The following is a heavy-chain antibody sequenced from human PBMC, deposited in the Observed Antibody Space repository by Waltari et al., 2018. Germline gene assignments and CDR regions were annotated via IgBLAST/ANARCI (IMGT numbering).Heavy chain of an antibody. Sequence: QVQLQESGPGLAKASQTLSLTCDVSGGSISNLNFYWSWIRQPAGKGLEWIGRIYRIGGTDYNPSLRGRATMFLDMSKNQFSLTVDSLIAADTAVYYCAVSPDTATSRAAFHFWGPGTTVSVSS. CDR2: IYRIGGT. J-gene: IGHJ6*02. CDR1: GGSISNLNFY. CDR3: AVSPDTATSRAAFHF. V-gene: IGHV4-61*02. D-gene: IGHD5-18*01.